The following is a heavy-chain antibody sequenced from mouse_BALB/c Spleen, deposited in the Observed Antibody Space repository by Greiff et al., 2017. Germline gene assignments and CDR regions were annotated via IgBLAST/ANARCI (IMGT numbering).Heavy chain of an antibody. D-gene: IGHD3-3*01. V-gene: IGHV5-6-5*01. CDR1: GFTFSSYA. J-gene: IGHJ4*01. Sequence: EVKLVESGGGLVKPGGSLKLSCAASGFTFSSYAMSWVRQTPEKRLEWVASISSGGSTYYPDSVKGRFTISRDNARNILYLQMSSRRSEDTAMYYCAREATARATSYAMDYWGQGTSVTVSS. CDR2: ISSGGST. CDR3: AREATARATSYAMDY.